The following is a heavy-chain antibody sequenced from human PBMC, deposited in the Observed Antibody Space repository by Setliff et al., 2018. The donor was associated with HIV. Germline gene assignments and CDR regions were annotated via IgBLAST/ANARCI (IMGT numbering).Heavy chain of an antibody. Sequence: ASVKVSCKASGYTFTSYGISWVRQAPGQGLEWMGWISAYNGNTNYAQKLQGRVTMTTDTSTSTAYMEPRSLRSDDTAVYYCARPLAGAVAQGAFDIWGQGTMVTVSS. CDR1: GYTFTSYG. D-gene: IGHD6-19*01. CDR2: ISAYNGNT. J-gene: IGHJ3*02. CDR3: ARPLAGAVAQGAFDI. V-gene: IGHV1-18*01.